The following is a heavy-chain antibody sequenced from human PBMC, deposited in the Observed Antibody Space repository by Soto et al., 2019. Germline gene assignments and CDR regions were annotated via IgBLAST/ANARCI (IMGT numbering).Heavy chain of an antibody. CDR2: INHSGST. V-gene: IGHV4-34*01. Sequence: PSETLSLTCAVYGGSFSGYYWSWIRQPPGKGLEWIGEINHSGSTNYNPSLKSRVTISVDTSKNQFSLKLSSVTAADTAVYYCAGPRTMVRGVINYWGQGTLVTAPQ. D-gene: IGHD3-10*01. J-gene: IGHJ4*02. CDR3: AGPRTMVRGVINY. CDR1: GGSFSGYY.